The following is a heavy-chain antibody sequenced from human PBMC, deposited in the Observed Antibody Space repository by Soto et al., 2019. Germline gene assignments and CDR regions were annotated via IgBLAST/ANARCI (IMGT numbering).Heavy chain of an antibody. CDR1: GFTFSSYW. CDR3: AKLAYCRYFDL. D-gene: IGHD6-13*01. CDR2: IKQDGSEK. J-gene: IGHJ2*01. V-gene: IGHV3-7*02. Sequence: EVQQVESGGGLVQPGGSLRLSCAASGFTFSSYWMSWVRQAPGKGLEWVANIKQDGSEKYYVDSVKGRFTISRDNAKNLLYQQMNSMSAVETAVPHCAKLAYCRYFDLWGRGTLVTVSP.